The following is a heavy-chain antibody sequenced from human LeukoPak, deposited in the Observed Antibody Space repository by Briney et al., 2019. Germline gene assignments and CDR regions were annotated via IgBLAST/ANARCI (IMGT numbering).Heavy chain of an antibody. CDR3: ARSIGEYSSSWYQGFDY. D-gene: IGHD6-13*01. CDR2: IYYSGST. V-gene: IGHV4-61*01. CDR1: GGSVSSDTYY. Sequence: SETLSLTCTVSGGSVSSDTYYWSWIRQPPGKGLEWIGYIYYSGSTNYNPSLKSRVTISLDTSKNQFSLKLSSVTAVDTAVYYCARSIGEYSSSWYQGFDYWGQGTLVTVSS. J-gene: IGHJ4*02.